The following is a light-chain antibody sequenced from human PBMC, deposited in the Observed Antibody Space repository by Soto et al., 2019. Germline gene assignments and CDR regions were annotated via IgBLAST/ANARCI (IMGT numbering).Light chain of an antibody. V-gene: IGKV3-11*01. CDR1: QSVSSY. CDR2: GAS. CDR3: HQRQSWPRT. Sequence: EIVLTQSPATLSLSPGERATLSCRASQSVSSYLAWYQQKPGQAPRLLVYGASSRATGIPARFSGSGSGTDYTLTISSLGPEDSAVYYCHQRQSWPRTFGQGTRLEIK. J-gene: IGKJ5*01.